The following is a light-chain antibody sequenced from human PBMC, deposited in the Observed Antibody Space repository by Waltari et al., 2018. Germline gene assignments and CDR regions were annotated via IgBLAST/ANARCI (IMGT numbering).Light chain of an antibody. CDR1: SSNIGNNY. CDR3: GAWDGSLSSGV. J-gene: IGLJ3*02. V-gene: IGLV1-51*02. CDR2: ETN. Sequence: QSVLTQPPSVSAAPGQKVTISCSGSSSNIGNNYVSWYQQLPGTAPKLLIYETNKRPSGIPDRFSGSNSGTSATLGITGLQTGDEADYYCGAWDGSLSSGVFGGGTKLTVL.